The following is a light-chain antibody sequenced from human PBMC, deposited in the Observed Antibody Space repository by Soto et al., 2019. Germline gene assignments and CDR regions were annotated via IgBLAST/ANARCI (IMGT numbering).Light chain of an antibody. V-gene: IGKV3-15*01. Sequence: EIVMTQSPATLSVSPGERATLSCRASQSISTELAWYQQKPGQPPRLLIYSASTRATGVPARFTGSGSGSEFTLTINGLQSEDFAVYYGQQGHNWLLSFGQGTRLEI. J-gene: IGKJ2*01. CDR3: QQGHNWLLS. CDR1: QSISTE. CDR2: SAS.